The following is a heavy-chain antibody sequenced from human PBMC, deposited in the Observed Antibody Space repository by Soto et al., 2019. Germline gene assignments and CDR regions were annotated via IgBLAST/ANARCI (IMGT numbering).Heavy chain of an antibody. D-gene: IGHD2-2*01. CDR2: ISTDGSDT. CDR3: ARDFKYLG. J-gene: IGHJ4*02. CDR1: GFTFSNYW. Sequence: EVQLVESGGGLVQPGGSLRLSCAASGFTFSNYWMHCVRQAPGKGLVWVPGISTDGSDTRFVDSVKGRFTISRDNAKNMLYVQMSSLRAEDTAVYYCARDFKYLGWGQGTLVTVSS. V-gene: IGHV3-74*01.